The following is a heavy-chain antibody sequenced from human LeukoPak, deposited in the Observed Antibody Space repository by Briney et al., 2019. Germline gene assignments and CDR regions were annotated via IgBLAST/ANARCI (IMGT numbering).Heavy chain of an antibody. CDR2: MNPNSGST. CDR1: GYTFTSYD. J-gene: IGHJ6*02. Sequence: ASVKVSCKASGYTFTSYDINWVRQATGQGLEWMGWMNPNSGSTGYAQKFQGRVTMTRNTSISTAYMELSSLRSEDTAVYYCARALSGSYAYYYYYYGMDVWGQGTTVTVSS. V-gene: IGHV1-8*01. CDR3: ARALSGSYAYYYYYYGMDV. D-gene: IGHD3-16*01.